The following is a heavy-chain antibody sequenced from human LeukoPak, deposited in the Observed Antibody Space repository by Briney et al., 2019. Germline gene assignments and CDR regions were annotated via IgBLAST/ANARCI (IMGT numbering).Heavy chain of an antibody. CDR3: ARGRTAFDI. CDR2: INHSGST. CDR1: GGSFSGYY. J-gene: IGHJ3*02. Sequence: PSETLSLTCAVYGGSFSGYYWSWIRQPPGKGLEWIGEINHSGSTNYNPSLKSQVTISVDTSKNQFSLKLSSVTAADTAVYYCARGRTAFDIWGQGTMATVSS. V-gene: IGHV4-34*01.